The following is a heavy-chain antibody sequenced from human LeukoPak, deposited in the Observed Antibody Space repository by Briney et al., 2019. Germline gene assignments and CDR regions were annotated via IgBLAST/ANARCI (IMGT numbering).Heavy chain of an antibody. CDR1: GFIFSSYT. V-gene: IGHV3-21*04. CDR2: VSSSSSFI. CDR3: PKERASYSSGWYGSPFDP. Sequence: GGSLRLSCAASGFIFSSYTMNWVRQAPGKGLEWVSSVSSSSSFIYYADSVKGRFTISRDNSKNTLYLQMNSLRAEDTAVYYCPKERASYSSGWYGSPFDPWGQGTLVTVSS. J-gene: IGHJ5*02. D-gene: IGHD6-19*01.